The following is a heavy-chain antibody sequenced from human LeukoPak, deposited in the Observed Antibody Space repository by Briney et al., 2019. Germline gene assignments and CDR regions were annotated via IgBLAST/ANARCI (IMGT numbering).Heavy chain of an antibody. J-gene: IGHJ3*02. Sequence: GGSLRLSCAASGFTFSSNVMSWVRQAPGKGLEWVSAISGSGDSTYYADAVKGRFTISRDNSKNTLYLQMNSLRAEDTALYYCAKGVSAAADDAFDIWGQGTMVTVSS. V-gene: IGHV3-23*01. D-gene: IGHD6-13*01. CDR1: GFTFSSNV. CDR3: AKGVSAAADDAFDI. CDR2: ISGSGDST.